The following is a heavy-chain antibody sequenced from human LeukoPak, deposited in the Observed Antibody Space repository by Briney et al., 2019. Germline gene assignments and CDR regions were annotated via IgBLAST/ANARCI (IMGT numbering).Heavy chain of an antibody. V-gene: IGHV3-30*02. J-gene: IGHJ4*02. CDR3: AKDLYYGSGTYWAFDY. D-gene: IGHD3-10*01. Sequence: GGSLRLSCAASGFTFSSYGMHWVRQAPGKGLEWVAFIRFDGSTKFYADSVKGRFTISRDNSKHTLDLQMNSLRVEDTAVYHCAKDLYYGSGTYWAFDYWGRGTLVTVSS. CDR2: IRFDGSTK. CDR1: GFTFSSYG.